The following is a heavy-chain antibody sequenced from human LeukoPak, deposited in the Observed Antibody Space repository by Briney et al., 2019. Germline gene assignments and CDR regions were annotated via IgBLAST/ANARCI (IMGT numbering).Heavy chain of an antibody. Sequence: PGGSLRLSCAASGFLLGYFRMVWLRQAPGKGLEWVSGINWNGGSTGYADSVKGRFTISRDNAKNSLYLQMNSLRAEDTALYYCARERGYCGDDPVYSGQGILVTVSS. CDR3: ARERGYCGDDPVY. CDR1: GFLLGYFR. J-gene: IGHJ4*02. V-gene: IGHV3-20*04. CDR2: INWNGGST. D-gene: IGHD5-12*01.